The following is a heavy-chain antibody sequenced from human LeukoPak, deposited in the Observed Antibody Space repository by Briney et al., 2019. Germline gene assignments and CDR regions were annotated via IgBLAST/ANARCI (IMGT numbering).Heavy chain of an antibody. V-gene: IGHV3-30*18. CDR3: AKDPTATSGAFFDY. CDR2: ISYDDSHK. Sequence: PGGSLRLSCAASGFTFSNYGVRWVRQAPGQGLEWVAFISYDDSHKYYLDSVKGRFTISRDNSKNTLYLQMNSLRPGDTAVYYCAKDPTATSGAFFDYWGQGTLVTVSS. D-gene: IGHD5-12*01. J-gene: IGHJ4*02. CDR1: GFTFSNYG.